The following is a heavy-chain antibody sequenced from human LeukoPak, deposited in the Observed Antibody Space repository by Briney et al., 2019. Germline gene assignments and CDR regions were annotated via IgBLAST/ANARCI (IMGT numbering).Heavy chain of an antibody. CDR2: IGGSGSNT. D-gene: IGHD3-22*01. CDR1: GFTFSSYA. Sequence: GGSLRLSCAASGFTFSSYAMIWVRLAPGKGLEWVSSIGGSGSNTYYADSVKGRITISRDKSNNTVYLQMNSLRAEDTDVYHCAKFSRDYYDSSGYYYDHWGQGTLVTVSS. CDR3: AKFSRDYYDSSGYYYDH. V-gene: IGHV3-23*01. J-gene: IGHJ5*02.